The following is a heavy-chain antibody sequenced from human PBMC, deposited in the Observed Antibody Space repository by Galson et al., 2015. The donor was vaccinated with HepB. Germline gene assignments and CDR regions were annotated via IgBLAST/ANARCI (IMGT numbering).Heavy chain of an antibody. V-gene: IGHV3-11*06. J-gene: IGHJ6*03. CDR1: GFRFSDYY. CDR2: ISSSTTYI. CDR3: AKGRRSAVSSTSYYYYYYMDV. Sequence: SLRLSGAATGFRFSDYYMSWIRQAPWKGLEWSAYISSSTTYITYSDSVKGRFTISRDNAANSLYMQMNSLRAEDTAVYYCAKGRRSAVSSTSYYYYYYMDVWGKGTTVTVSS. D-gene: IGHD6-13*01.